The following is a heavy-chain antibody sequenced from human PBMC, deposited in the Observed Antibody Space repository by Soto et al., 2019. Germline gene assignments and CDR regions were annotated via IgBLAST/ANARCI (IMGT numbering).Heavy chain of an antibody. CDR2: ISAYNGNT. V-gene: IGHV1-18*01. CDR1: GGTFSSYA. J-gene: IGHJ6*02. CDR3: ATSTDTAMIKNYYYYGMDV. Sequence: ASVKVSCKASGGTFSSYAISWVRQAPGQGLEWMGRISAYNGNTNYAQKLQGRVTMTTDTSTSTAYMELRSLRSDDTAVYYCATSTDTAMIKNYYYYGMDVWGQGTTVTVSS. D-gene: IGHD5-18*01.